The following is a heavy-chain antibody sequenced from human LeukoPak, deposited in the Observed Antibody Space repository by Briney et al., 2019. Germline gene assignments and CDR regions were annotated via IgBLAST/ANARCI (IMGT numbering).Heavy chain of an antibody. D-gene: IGHD2-8*01. V-gene: IGHV3-9*01. CDR2: ISWNSGSI. Sequence: PGRSLRLSCAASGFTFDDYAMHWVRQAPGKGLEWVSGISWNSGSIGYADSVKGRFTISRDNAKNSLYLQMNSLRAEDTALYYCAKGRLMVYAISFYYYYGTDVWGQGTTVTVSS. J-gene: IGHJ6*02. CDR3: AKGRLMVYAISFYYYYGTDV. CDR1: GFTFDDYA.